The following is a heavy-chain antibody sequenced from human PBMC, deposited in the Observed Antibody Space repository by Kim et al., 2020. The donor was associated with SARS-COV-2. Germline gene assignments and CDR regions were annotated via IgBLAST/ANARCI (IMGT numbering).Heavy chain of an antibody. CDR3: ATRPPCSGGICFGLEY. J-gene: IGHJ4*02. D-gene: IGHD2-15*01. CDR2: ISTDGSLK. V-gene: IGHV3-30*03. Sequence: GGSLRLSCATSGFMFSGYGMHWVRQAPDKGLEWVAVISTDGSLKSYADSVRGRFTISRDNSKSTLYLQMNSLRPEDTAVYYCATRPPCSGGICFGLEYWGKGTLVTVSS. CDR1: GFMFSGYG.